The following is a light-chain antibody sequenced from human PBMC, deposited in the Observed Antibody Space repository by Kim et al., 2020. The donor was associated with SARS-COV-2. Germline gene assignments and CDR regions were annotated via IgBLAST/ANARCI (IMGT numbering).Light chain of an antibody. Sequence: SSELTQDPAVSVALGRTVRITCRGDSLRSYYPTWYQQKPGQAPTLVIYAKNNRPSGIPDRFSGSSSGDTASLTITGAQSEDDADYYCNSRDRSGNHVLFGGGTQLTVL. V-gene: IGLV3-19*01. CDR3: NSRDRSGNHVL. CDR1: SLRSYY. J-gene: IGLJ2*01. CDR2: AKN.